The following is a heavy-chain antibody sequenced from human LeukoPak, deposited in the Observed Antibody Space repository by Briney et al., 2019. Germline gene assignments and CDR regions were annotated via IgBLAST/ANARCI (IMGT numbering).Heavy chain of an antibody. V-gene: IGHV3-21*01. Sequence: GGSLRLSCAASGFAFSSYSMNWVRQAPGKGLEWVSSISSSSSYIYYADSVKGRFTISRDNAKNSLYLQMNSLRAEDTAVYYCAREPQQYHNWFDPWGQGTLVTVSS. J-gene: IGHJ5*02. CDR2: ISSSSSYI. CDR1: GFAFSSYS. D-gene: IGHD1-14*01. CDR3: AREPQQYHNWFDP.